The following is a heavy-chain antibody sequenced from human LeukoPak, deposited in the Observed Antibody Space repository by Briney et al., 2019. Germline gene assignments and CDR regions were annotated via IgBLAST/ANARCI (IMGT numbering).Heavy chain of an antibody. J-gene: IGHJ5*02. CDR3: ARDLHDYDFWSGYYSNWFDP. CDR2: IYYSGST. CDR1: GGSISSGDYY. Sequence: SQTLSLTCTVSGGSISSGDYYWSWIRQPPGKGLEWIGYIYYSGSTNYNPSLKSRVTISVDTSKNQFSLKLSSVTAADTAVYYCARDLHDYDFWSGYYSNWFDPWGQGTLVTVSS. D-gene: IGHD3-3*01. V-gene: IGHV4-61*08.